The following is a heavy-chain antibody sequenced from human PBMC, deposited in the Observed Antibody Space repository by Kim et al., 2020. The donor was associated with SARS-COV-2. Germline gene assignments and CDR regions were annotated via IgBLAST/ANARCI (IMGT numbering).Heavy chain of an antibody. CDR1: GFTFSSYA. Sequence: GGSLRLSCSASGFTFSSYAMHWVRQAPGKGLEYVSAISSNGGSTYYADSVKGRFTISRDNSKNTLYLQMSSLRAEDTAVYYCTPLIAAAGTPGDLDLWGRGTLVTVSS. CDR3: TPLIAAAGTPGDLDL. J-gene: IGHJ2*01. D-gene: IGHD6-13*01. CDR2: ISSNGGST. V-gene: IGHV3-64D*06.